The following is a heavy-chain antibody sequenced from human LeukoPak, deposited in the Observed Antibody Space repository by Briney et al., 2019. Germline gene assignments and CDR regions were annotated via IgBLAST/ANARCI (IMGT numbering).Heavy chain of an antibody. CDR2: VSYDGLTT. J-gene: IGHJ4*02. Sequence: GGSLRLSCAASGFTFSSYAMHWVRQAPGKGLEWVAVVSYDGLTTHYADSVKGRFTISRDNSKKMLYLQMNSLRAEDTAVYYCAKDGSSGWANYCFDYWGQGSLVTVSS. CDR3: AKDGSSGWANYCFDY. V-gene: IGHV3-30*18. D-gene: IGHD6-19*01. CDR1: GFTFSSYA.